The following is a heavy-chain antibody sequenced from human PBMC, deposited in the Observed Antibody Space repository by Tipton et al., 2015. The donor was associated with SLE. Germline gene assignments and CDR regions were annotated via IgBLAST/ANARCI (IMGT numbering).Heavy chain of an antibody. Sequence: TLSLTCTVSGGSLDRSSYYWGWIRQPPGKDLEWIGSLYYSGRTYYNPSLNSRVTMSADTSKNQFSLRLSSVTTADTAVYYCARGARGNSYGSDEDFDYWGQGTLVTVSS. D-gene: IGHD5-18*01. V-gene: IGHV4-39*07. CDR3: ARGARGNSYGSDEDFDY. J-gene: IGHJ4*02. CDR1: GGSLDRSSYY. CDR2: LYYSGRT.